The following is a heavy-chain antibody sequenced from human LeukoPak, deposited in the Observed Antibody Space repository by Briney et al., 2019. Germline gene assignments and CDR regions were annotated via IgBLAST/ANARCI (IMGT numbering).Heavy chain of an antibody. CDR3: ARRYCSSTSCLIDY. D-gene: IGHD2-2*01. V-gene: IGHV3-48*03. CDR2: ISSSGTTI. Sequence: GGSLRLSCAASGFTFSSYEMNWVRQAPGKGLEWVSYISSSGTTIYYAGSVKGRFTISRDNAKNSLYLQMNSLRAEDTAVYYCARRYCSSTSCLIDYWGQGTLVTVSS. CDR1: GFTFSSYE. J-gene: IGHJ4*02.